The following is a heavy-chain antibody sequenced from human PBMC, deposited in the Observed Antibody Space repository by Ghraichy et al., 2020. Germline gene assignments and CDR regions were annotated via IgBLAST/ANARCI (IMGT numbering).Heavy chain of an antibody. CDR3: ARDPLATTVPEYYFDY. CDR1: GFTFSSYS. CDR2: ISSSSCYI. Sequence: GGSLRLSCAASGFTFSSYSMNWVRQAPGKGLEWVSFISSSSCYIKYADSVKGRFTISRDNAKNSLYLQMNSLRAEDTAVYYCARDPLATTVPEYYFDYWGHGTLVTVTS. J-gene: IGHJ4*01. V-gene: IGHV3-21*01. D-gene: IGHD4-11*01.